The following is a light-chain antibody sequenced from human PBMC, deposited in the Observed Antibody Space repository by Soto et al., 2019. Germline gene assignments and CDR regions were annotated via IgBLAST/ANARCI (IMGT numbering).Light chain of an antibody. V-gene: IGLV2-23*01. Sequence: ALTHPASVSWSPGQSITISCSGTTSDVGGYNLVSWYQQHTAKAPKLLIYEGTQRPSGVSSRFSGSKSGNTASLTISGLQAEDEADYYCCSYASSSSYVFGTGTKVTVL. J-gene: IGLJ1*01. CDR1: TSDVGGYNL. CDR3: CSYASSSSYV. CDR2: EGT.